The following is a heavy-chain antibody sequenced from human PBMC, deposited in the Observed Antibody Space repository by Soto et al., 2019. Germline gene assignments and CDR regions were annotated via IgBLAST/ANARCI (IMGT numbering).Heavy chain of an antibody. CDR1: GFTFSSYA. V-gene: IGHV3-23*01. Sequence: GGSLRLSCAASGFTFSSYAMSWVRQAPGKGLEWVSAISGSGGSTYYADSVKGRFTISRDNSKNTLYLQMNSLRAEDTAVYYCAKTHTVKVGLYYYGMDVWGQGTTVTVSS. J-gene: IGHJ6*02. CDR2: ISGSGGST. D-gene: IGHD4-4*01. CDR3: AKTHTVKVGLYYYGMDV.